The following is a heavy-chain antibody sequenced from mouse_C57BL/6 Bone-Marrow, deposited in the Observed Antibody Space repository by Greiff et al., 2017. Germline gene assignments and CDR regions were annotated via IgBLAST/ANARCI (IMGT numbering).Heavy chain of an antibody. CDR1: GYTFTSYD. CDR2: IYPRDGST. V-gene: IGHV1-85*01. D-gene: IGHD1-1*01. CDR3: ARRIYYYGSSPWFAY. Sequence: VKLVESGPELVKPGASVKLSCKASGYTFTSYDINWVKQRPGQGLEWIGWIYPRDGSTKYNEKFKGKATLTVDTSSSTAYMELHSLPSEDSAVYFCARRIYYYGSSPWFAYWGQGTLVTVSA. J-gene: IGHJ3*01.